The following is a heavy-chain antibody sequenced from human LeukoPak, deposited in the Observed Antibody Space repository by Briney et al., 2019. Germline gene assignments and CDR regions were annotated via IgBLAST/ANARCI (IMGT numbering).Heavy chain of an antibody. D-gene: IGHD5-18*01. J-gene: IGHJ4*02. CDR2: ISSGSHYI. V-gene: IGHV3-21*01. CDR3: ARGMEAMDELDY. Sequence: GGSLRLSCAASGFSFNAYTMNWVRQAPGKGLEWVSSISSGSHYIYYADSVKGRFTISRDNAKNSLYLQMNSLRAEDTAVYYCARGMEAMDELDYWGQGTLVTVSS. CDR1: GFSFNAYT.